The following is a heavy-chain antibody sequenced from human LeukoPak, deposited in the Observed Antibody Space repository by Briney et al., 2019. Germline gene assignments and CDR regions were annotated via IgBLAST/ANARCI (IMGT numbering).Heavy chain of an antibody. V-gene: IGHV3-7*04. CDR1: GFTFSTYW. D-gene: IGHD3-10*01. J-gene: IGHJ3*02. CDR3: ARDLSGTGAFDI. Sequence: PGGSLRLSCAGSGFTFSTYWVNWVRQAPGKGLELVANINQVGRDQYYVDSVRGRFTISKDNAKNSLYLQMDSLRAEDTAVYYCARDLSGTGAFDIWGQGTMVTVSS. CDR2: INQVGRDQ.